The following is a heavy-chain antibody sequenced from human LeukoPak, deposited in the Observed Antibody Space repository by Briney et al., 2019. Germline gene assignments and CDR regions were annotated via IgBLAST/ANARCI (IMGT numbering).Heavy chain of an antibody. V-gene: IGHV3-7*01. CDR2: IKQDGSEK. D-gene: IGHD3-22*01. CDR3: AREGSNANYYDSSGYHDY. CDR1: GFTFSSYW. Sequence: GGSLRLSCAASGFTFSSYWMSWVRQAPGEGLEWVANIKQDGSEKYYVDSVKGRFTISRDNAKNSLYPQMNSLRAEDTAVYYCAREGSNANYYDSSGYHDYWGQGTLVTVSS. J-gene: IGHJ4*02.